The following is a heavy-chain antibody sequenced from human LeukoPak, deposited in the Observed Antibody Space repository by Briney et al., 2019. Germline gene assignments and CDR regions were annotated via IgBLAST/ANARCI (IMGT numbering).Heavy chain of an antibody. V-gene: IGHV4-34*01. CDR3: ATPTKVVRPDSWDS. Sequence: SETLSLTCAIYGESFDGFSWSWIRQSPGKGLEWIGEINLGGSTNYNPSLKSRVSMTIDTSKKEISLRLTSVTAADTSIYFCATPTKVVRPDSWDSWGQGTLVTVSS. CDR2: INLGGST. J-gene: IGHJ4*02. CDR1: GESFDGFS. D-gene: IGHD4-11*01.